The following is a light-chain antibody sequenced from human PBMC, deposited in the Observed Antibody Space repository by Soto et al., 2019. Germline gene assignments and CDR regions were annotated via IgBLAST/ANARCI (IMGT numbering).Light chain of an antibody. CDR1: QSVSSY. CDR2: DAS. CDR3: QQRSNWPPHSA. J-gene: IGKJ3*01. Sequence: EIVLTQSPATLSLSPGERATLSCRASQSVSSYLAWYQQKPGQAPRLLIYDASNRATGIPARFSGSGSGTDFTLPISSLEPEDFAVYYCQQRSNWPPHSAFGPGTKVDIK. V-gene: IGKV3-11*01.